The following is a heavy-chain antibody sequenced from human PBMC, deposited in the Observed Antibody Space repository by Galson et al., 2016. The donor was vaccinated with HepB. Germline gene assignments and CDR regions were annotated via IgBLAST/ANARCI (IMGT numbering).Heavy chain of an antibody. CDR1: GFTFNNYW. Sequence: SLRLSCATSGFTFNNYWMNWVRQAPGKGLEWVANIKQDGSIKYYVDSVRGRFTISRDNAKNSLFLQMNTLSAEDTAAYYCVRPLGGGWGPLSYWGQGILVTCSS. J-gene: IGHJ4*02. D-gene: IGHD6-19*01. CDR3: VRPLGGGWGPLSY. CDR2: IKQDGSIK. V-gene: IGHV3-7*01.